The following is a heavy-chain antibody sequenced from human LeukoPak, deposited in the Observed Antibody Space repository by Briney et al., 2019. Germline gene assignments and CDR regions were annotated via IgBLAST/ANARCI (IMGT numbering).Heavy chain of an antibody. D-gene: IGHD3-3*01. V-gene: IGHV4-30-4*02. CDR3: ARQYYDFWSGSGFNWFDP. J-gene: IGHJ5*02. CDR1: GGSISSGDYY. Sequence: SETLSLTCTVSGGSISSGDYYWSWIRQPPGKGLEWIGYIYYSGSTYYNPSLKSRVTISVDTSKNQFSLKLSSVTAADTAVYYCARQYYDFWSGSGFNWFDPWGQGTLVTVSS. CDR2: IYYSGST.